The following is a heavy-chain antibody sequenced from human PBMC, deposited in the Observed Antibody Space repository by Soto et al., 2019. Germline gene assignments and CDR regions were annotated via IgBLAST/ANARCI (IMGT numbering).Heavy chain of an antibody. CDR3: ARDNPTYGDYAGGPIDY. V-gene: IGHV4-31*03. J-gene: IGHJ4*02. Sequence: SETLSLTCTVSGGSISSGGYYWSWIRQHPGKGLEWIGYIYYSGSTYYNPSLKSRVTISVDTSKNQFSLKLGSVTAADTAVYYCARDNPTYGDYAGGPIDYWGQGTLVTVS. CDR2: IYYSGST. CDR1: GGSISSGGYY. D-gene: IGHD4-17*01.